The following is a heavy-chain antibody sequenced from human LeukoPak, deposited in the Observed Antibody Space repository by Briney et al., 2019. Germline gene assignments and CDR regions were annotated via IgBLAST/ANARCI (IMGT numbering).Heavy chain of an antibody. V-gene: IGHV3-30*18. D-gene: IGHD2-2*01. CDR2: ISYDGSDK. CDR3: AKGGYCSSTSCYGEFDYYGMDV. CDR1: GFTFSSYG. Sequence: GGSLRLSCAASGFTFSSYGMHWVRQAPGKGLEWVAVISYDGSDKYYADSVKGRFTISRDNSKNTLYLQMNSLRAEDTAVYYCAKGGYCSSTSCYGEFDYYGMDVWGQGTTVTVSS. J-gene: IGHJ6*02.